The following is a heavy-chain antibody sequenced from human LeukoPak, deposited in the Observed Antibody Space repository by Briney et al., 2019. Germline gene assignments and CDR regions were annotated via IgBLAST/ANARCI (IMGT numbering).Heavy chain of an antibody. CDR1: GFTFSSYS. CDR3: ASLGSRHCTSTTCYDY. D-gene: IGHD2-2*01. J-gene: IGHJ4*02. CDR2: ISSISRYI. V-gene: IGHV3-21*01. Sequence: PRGSLRLSCAASGFTFSSYSMNWVRQAPGKGLEWVSSISSISRYIYYADSVKGRFTISRDNAKNSLYLQMNSLRAEDTAVYYCASLGSRHCTSTTCYDYRGQGTLVTVSS.